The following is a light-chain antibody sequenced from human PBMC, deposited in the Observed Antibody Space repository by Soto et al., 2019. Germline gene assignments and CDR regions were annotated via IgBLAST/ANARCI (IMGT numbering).Light chain of an antibody. CDR2: EVS. V-gene: IGLV2-14*01. Sequence: QSALTQPASVSGSPGQSITISCTGTSRDLGGYNYVSWYQHHPGKAPKLMIYEVSNRPSGVSNRFSGSKSGNTASLTISGLQAEDEADYYCSSYTSSSTWVFGGGTKLTVL. J-gene: IGLJ3*02. CDR3: SSYTSSSTWV. CDR1: SRDLGGYNY.